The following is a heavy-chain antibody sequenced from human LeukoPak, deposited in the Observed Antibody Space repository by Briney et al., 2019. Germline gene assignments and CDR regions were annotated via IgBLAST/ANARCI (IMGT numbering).Heavy chain of an antibody. V-gene: IGHV3-48*03. CDR3: AKDRSYRDYYYYYMDV. Sequence: PGGSLRLSCAASGFTFSSYEMNWVRQAPGKGLEWVSYISSSGSTIYYADSVKGRFTISRDNSKNTLYLQMNSLRAEDTAVYYCAKDRSYRDYYYYYMDVWGKGTTVTISS. CDR1: GFTFSSYE. J-gene: IGHJ6*03. D-gene: IGHD1-26*01. CDR2: ISSSGSTI.